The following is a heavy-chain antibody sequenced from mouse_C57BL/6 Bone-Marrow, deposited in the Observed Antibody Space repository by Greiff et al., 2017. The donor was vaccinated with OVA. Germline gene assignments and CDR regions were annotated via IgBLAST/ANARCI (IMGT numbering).Heavy chain of an antibody. V-gene: IGHV5-4*01. CDR3: ARVDYRGYFDY. CDR1: GFTFSSYA. J-gene: IGHJ2*01. CDR2: ISDGGSYT. D-gene: IGHD2-13*01. Sequence: DVHLVESGGGLVKPGGSLKLSCAASGFTFSSYAMSWVRQTPEKRLEWVATISDGGSYTYYPDNVKGRFTISRDNAKNNLYLQMSHLKSEDTAMYYCARVDYRGYFDYWGQGTTLTVSS.